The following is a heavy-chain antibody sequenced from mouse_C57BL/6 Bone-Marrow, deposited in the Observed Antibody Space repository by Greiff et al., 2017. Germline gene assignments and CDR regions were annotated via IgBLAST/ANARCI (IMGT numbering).Heavy chain of an antibody. V-gene: IGHV5-6*01. Sequence: EVQLVESGGDLVKPGGSLKLSCAASGFTFSSSGLSWVRQTPDKRLAWVATISSVGSYTYYPDSVKGGFTISRDNAKNTLYRQMSSLKSEDTAMYYCARRGIYYDPYLDYWGQGTTLAVAS. CDR2: ISSVGSYT. CDR3: ARRGIYYDPYLDY. D-gene: IGHD2-4*01. CDR1: GFTFSSSG. J-gene: IGHJ2*01.